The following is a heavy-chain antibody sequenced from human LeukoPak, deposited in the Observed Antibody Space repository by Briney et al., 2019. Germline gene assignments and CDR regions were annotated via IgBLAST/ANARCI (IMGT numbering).Heavy chain of an antibody. Sequence: GGSLRLSCAASGFTFSDFTMHWVRQVPGKGLEWVSSISSTGYYINYADSLAGRFAISRDNARNLLSLRMNSLRAEDTAVYYCARALRHYDPDLWGQGTLVTVSS. D-gene: IGHD5-12*01. V-gene: IGHV3-21*01. CDR1: GFTFSDFT. CDR2: ISSTGYYI. CDR3: ARALRHYDPDL. J-gene: IGHJ5*02.